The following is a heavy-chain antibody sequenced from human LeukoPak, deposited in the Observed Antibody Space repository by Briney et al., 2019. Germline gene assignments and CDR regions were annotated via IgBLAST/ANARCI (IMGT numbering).Heavy chain of an antibody. D-gene: IGHD6-19*01. V-gene: IGHV3-7*01. CDR2: INQDGTEK. Sequence: PGGSLRLSCAASGFTFSSYWMNWVRQAPGKGLEWVANINQDGTEKYYVDSVKGRFTVSRDNAKNSLYLQMNSLRAEDTAVYYCGVAVAAWGQGTLVTVSS. J-gene: IGHJ5*02. CDR3: GVAVAA. CDR1: GFTFSSYW.